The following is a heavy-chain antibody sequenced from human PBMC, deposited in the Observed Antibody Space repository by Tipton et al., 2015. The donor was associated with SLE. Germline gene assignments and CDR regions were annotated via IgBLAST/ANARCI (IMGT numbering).Heavy chain of an antibody. CDR3: ARDRGVAADMDI. Sequence: QLVQSGAEVKKPGASVKVSCKTSGYTFSNYDFNWVRQATGQGLEWVGWMNPNSGNAGYVQKFQGRVTMTRNTSISTAYMELRSLRSEDTAVYYCARDRGVAADMDIWGKGTNVTVSS. CDR2: MNPNSGNA. CDR1: GYTFSNYD. D-gene: IGHD3-10*01. V-gene: IGHV1-8*01. J-gene: IGHJ6*04.